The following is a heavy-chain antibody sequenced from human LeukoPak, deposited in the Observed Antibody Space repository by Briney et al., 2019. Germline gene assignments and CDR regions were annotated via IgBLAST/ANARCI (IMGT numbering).Heavy chain of an antibody. J-gene: IGHJ2*01. Sequence: GGSLRLSCAASGFTFSSYRMHWVRQAPGKGLVWVSRINSDGSSTSYADSVKGRFTISTDNAKNTLYLQMNSLRAEDTAVYYCARAASIIVVAGDWYFDLWGRGTLVTVSS. CDR1: GFTFSSYR. CDR3: ARAASIIVVAGDWYFDL. D-gene: IGHD6-19*01. CDR2: INSDGSST. V-gene: IGHV3-74*01.